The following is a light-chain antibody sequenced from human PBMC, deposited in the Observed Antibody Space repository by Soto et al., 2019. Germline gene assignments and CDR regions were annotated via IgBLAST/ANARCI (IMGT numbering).Light chain of an antibody. CDR1: QSILYISNNRNY. J-gene: IGKJ2*01. V-gene: IGKV4-1*01. CDR2: WAS. Sequence: DIVMTQSPDSLAVSLGERATINCKSSQSILYISNNRNYLAWYQQKPGQPPKMLIYWASTRESGVPDRFSGSGSGTDFTLTISSLQAEDVAVYYCQQYYSTPLTFGQGTKLEIK. CDR3: QQYYSTPLT.